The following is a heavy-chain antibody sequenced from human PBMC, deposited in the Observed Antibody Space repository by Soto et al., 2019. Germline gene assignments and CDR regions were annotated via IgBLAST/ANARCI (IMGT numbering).Heavy chain of an antibody. J-gene: IGHJ5*02. CDR3: ARGGRSGVGVAGANWFDP. CDR2: IYHSGST. CDR1: GGSISSGGYS. V-gene: IGHV4-30-2*01. Sequence: SETLSLTCAVSGGSISSGGYSWSWIRQPPGKGLEWIGYIYHSGSTYYNPSLKSRVTISVDRSKNQFSLKLSSVTAADTAVYYCARGGRSGVGVAGANWFDPWGQGTLVTVSS. D-gene: IGHD6-19*01.